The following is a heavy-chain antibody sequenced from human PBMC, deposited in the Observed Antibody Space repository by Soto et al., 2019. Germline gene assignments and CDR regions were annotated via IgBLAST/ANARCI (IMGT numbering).Heavy chain of an antibody. D-gene: IGHD3-22*01. CDR3: AREGSGYYSDAFDI. Sequence: PVGSLRLSCSASGFTFSSYEMNWVRQAPGKGLEWVSYISSSGSTMYYADSVKGRFTISRDNAKNSLFLQMNSLRAEDTAVYYCAREGSGYYSDAFDIWGQGTMVTVSS. CDR2: ISSSGSTM. V-gene: IGHV3-48*03. CDR1: GFTFSSYE. J-gene: IGHJ3*02.